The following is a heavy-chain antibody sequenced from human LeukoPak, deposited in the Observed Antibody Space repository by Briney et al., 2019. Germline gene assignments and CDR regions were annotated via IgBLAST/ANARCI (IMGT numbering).Heavy chain of an antibody. Sequence: ASVKVSCKASGYTFTGYYMHWVRQAPGQGLECMGWINPNSGGTNYAQKFQGRVTMTRDTSISTAYMEVSRLRSDDTAVYYCATSRNWNDLDFHHWGQGTLVTVSS. V-gene: IGHV1-2*02. CDR3: ATSRNWNDLDFHH. D-gene: IGHD1-1*01. CDR2: INPNSGGT. J-gene: IGHJ1*01. CDR1: GYTFTGYY.